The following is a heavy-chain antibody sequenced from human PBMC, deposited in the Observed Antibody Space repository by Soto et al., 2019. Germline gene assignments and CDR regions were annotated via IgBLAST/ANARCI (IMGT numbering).Heavy chain of an antibody. Sequence: PSETLSLTCAVYGGSFSGYYWSWIRQPPGKGLEWIGEINHSGSTNYNPSLKSRVTISVDTSKNQFSLKLSSVTAADTAVYYCARGGPSRFWSGYDYYYYGMDVWGQGTTVTVSS. CDR2: INHSGST. J-gene: IGHJ6*02. CDR1: GGSFSGYY. D-gene: IGHD3-3*01. CDR3: ARGGPSRFWSGYDYYYYGMDV. V-gene: IGHV4-34*01.